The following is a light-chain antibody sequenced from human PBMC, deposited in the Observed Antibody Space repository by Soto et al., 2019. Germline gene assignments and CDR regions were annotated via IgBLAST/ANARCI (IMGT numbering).Light chain of an antibody. CDR1: SSDVGGYNH. CDR3: TSYTSTRTWV. J-gene: IGLJ3*02. CDR2: EVS. Sequence: QPALTQPASVSGSPGQSIAISCTGTSSDVGGYNHVSWYQQHPGKVPKLMIYEVSNRPSGVSNRFSGSKSGDSASLTISGLQPEDEANYYCTSYTSTRTWVFGGGTKLTVL. V-gene: IGLV2-14*01.